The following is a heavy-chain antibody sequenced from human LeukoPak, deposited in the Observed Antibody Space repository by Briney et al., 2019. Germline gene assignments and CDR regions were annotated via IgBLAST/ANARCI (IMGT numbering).Heavy chain of an antibody. D-gene: IGHD3-10*01. J-gene: IGHJ6*02. V-gene: IGHV3-30-3*01. CDR1: GFTFSNYA. CDR2: ISYDGSNK. Sequence: GGSLRLSCAASGFTFSNYAMHWVRQAPGKGLEWVAVISYDGSNKYYADSVKGRFTISRDNSKNTLYLQMNSLRAEDTAVYYCARDHGSGSYTYYYYGMDVWGQGTTVTVSS. CDR3: ARDHGSGSYTYYYYGMDV.